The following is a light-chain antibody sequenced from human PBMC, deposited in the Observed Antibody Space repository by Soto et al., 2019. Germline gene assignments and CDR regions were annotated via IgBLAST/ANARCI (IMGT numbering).Light chain of an antibody. CDR2: AAS. CDR3: QQSYSTPYT. J-gene: IGKJ2*01. V-gene: IGKV1-39*01. Sequence: DIQMTQSPSSLSASVGDRVTVTCRASQSISSFLNWYQKKPGKPPKVLIYAASSLQSGVPSRFSGSGSGTDFTLTISSLQPEDFASYYCQQSYSTPYTFGQGTKLEI. CDR1: QSISSF.